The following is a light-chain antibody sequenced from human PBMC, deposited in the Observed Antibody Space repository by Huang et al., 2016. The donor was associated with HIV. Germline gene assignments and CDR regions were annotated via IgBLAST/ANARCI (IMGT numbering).Light chain of an antibody. CDR2: YDS. CDR1: QSIGSS. V-gene: IGKV6-21*02. CDR3: HQSSSLLYT. J-gene: IGKJ2*01. Sequence: EIVLTQSPDFQSVTPKEKVTITCWASQSIGSSLHWYQQKLDQSPKLLIKYDSKSISGVPSRVNGSGSGTEFTLTINSLEAEDAATYYCHQSSSLLYTFGQGTKLEIK.